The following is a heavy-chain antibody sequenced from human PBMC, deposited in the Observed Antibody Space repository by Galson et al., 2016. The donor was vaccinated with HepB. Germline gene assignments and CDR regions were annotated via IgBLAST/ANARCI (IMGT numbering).Heavy chain of an antibody. D-gene: IGHD3-10*01. V-gene: IGHV1-69*06. Sequence: SVKVSCKDHGGTFRSYGLHWVRQAPGQGLEWMGGIIPFLGTSNYAQRFQGRVTITADKSTSTAYMELSGLRSGDTAVYYCAKSAGYYGSGYYYAMDVWGQGTTVTVSS. J-gene: IGHJ6*02. CDR1: GGTFRSYG. CDR3: AKSAGYYGSGYYYAMDV. CDR2: IIPFLGTS.